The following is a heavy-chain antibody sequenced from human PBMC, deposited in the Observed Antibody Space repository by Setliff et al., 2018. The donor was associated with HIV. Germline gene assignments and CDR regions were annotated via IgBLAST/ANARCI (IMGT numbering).Heavy chain of an antibody. Sequence: PGESLKISCAASGFTFSTFWMTWVRQSPEKGLEWVASIKHDGGEAHYVDSLKGRFTISRDNPKNSLYLQMNSLRVEDTAVYYCARDWELRTIGWEARFDYWGQGTLVTVSS. CDR3: ARDWELRTIGWEARFDY. CDR2: IKHDGGEA. J-gene: IGHJ4*02. CDR1: GFTFSTFW. D-gene: IGHD3-10*01. V-gene: IGHV3-7*05.